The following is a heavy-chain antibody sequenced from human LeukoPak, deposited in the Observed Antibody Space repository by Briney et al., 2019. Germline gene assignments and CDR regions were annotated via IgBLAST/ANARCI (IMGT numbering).Heavy chain of an antibody. Sequence: GGSLRLSCAASRFTFSTYTMNWVRQAPGKGLEWVSAVRGSGTDTYYADSVKGRFTISRDNSKNTLYLQMNSLRAEDTAIYYCAKTSRVNSAYDSPFHYWGLGTLVTVSS. CDR1: RFTFSTYT. D-gene: IGHD5-12*01. CDR2: VRGSGTDT. CDR3: AKTSRVNSAYDSPFHY. J-gene: IGHJ4*02. V-gene: IGHV3-23*01.